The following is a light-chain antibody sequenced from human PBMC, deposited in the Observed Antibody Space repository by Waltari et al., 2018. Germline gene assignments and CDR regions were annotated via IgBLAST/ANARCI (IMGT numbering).Light chain of an antibody. Sequence: QSALTQPASVSGSPGQSITISCTGTSSDVGGYDYVSWYQQHPGKAPKLVIYDVTKRPSGFSDRFSGSKSGNTASLTISGLLAEDEAEYYCSSYASNSPYVFGTGTKVTVL. CDR3: SSYASNSPYV. CDR1: SSDVGGYDY. CDR2: DVT. J-gene: IGLJ1*01. V-gene: IGLV2-14*03.